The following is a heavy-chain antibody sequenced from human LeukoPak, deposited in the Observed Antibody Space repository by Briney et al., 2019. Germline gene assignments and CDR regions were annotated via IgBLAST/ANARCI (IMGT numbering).Heavy chain of an antibody. CDR2: IVVGSGNT. CDR3: AKGGAPGYYYDSSGTRNFDY. V-gene: IGHV1-58*02. CDR1: GFTFTSSA. J-gene: IGHJ4*02. D-gene: IGHD3-22*01. Sequence: SVKVSCKASGFTFTSSAMQWVRQARGQRLEWIGWIVVGSGNTNYAQKFQERVTITRDMSTSTAYMELSSLRSEDTAVYYCAKGGAPGYYYDSSGTRNFDYWGQGTLVTVSS.